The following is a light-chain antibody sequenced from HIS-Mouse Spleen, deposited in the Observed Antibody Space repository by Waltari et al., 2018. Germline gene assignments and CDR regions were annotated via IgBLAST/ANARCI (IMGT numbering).Light chain of an antibody. V-gene: IGLV3-25*03. Sequence: SYELTQPPSVSVSPGQTARITCSGDALPKHYAYWYQQKPGQAPVPVIYKDSERPSGIPERFSGSSSGTTVTLTISGVQAEDEADYYCQSADSSGTYWVFGAGTKLTVL. CDR3: QSADSSGTYWV. CDR2: KDS. CDR1: ALPKHY. J-gene: IGLJ3*02.